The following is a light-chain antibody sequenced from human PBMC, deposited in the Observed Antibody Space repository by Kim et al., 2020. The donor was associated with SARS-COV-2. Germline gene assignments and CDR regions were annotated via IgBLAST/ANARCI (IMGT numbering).Light chain of an antibody. J-gene: IGLJ2*01. CDR2: QDS. V-gene: IGLV3-1*01. Sequence: PGQTASITCSGDKLGDKYACWYQQKPGQSPVLVIYQDSKRPSGIPERFSGSNSGNTATLTISGTQAMDEADYYCQAWDSSTGGHVVFGGGTQLTVL. CDR1: KLGDKY. CDR3: QAWDSSTGGHVV.